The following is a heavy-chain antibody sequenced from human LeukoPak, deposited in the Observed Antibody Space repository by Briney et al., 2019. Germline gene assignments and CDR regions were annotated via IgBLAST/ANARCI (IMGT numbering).Heavy chain of an antibody. V-gene: IGHV3-23*01. CDR2: ISGSGGST. CDR3: ARALGGQLGWFDP. Sequence: GGSLRLSCAASGFTSSSYAMSWVRQAPGKGLEWVSAISGSGGSTYYADSVKGRFTISRDNSKNTLYLQMNSLRAEDTAVYYCARALGGQLGWFDPWGQGTLVTISS. J-gene: IGHJ5*02. CDR1: GFTSSSYA. D-gene: IGHD6-6*01.